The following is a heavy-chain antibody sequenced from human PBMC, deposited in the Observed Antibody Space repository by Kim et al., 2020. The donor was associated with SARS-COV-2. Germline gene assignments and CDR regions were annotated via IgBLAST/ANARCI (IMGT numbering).Heavy chain of an antibody. V-gene: IGHV3-48*03. J-gene: IGHJ4*02. D-gene: IGHD2-15*01. CDR3: EIGYCSGGSCYHPDY. Sequence: GGSLRLSCAASGFTFSSYEMNWVRQAPGKGLEWVSYISSSGSTLYYADSVKGRFTISRDNAKNSLYLQMNRLRAEDAAVYYCEIGYCSGGSCYHPDYWGQGTLVTVSS. CDR2: ISSSGSTL. CDR1: GFTFSSYE.